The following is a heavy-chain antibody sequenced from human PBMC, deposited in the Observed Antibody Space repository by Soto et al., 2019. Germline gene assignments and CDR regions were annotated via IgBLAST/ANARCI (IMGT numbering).Heavy chain of an antibody. Sequence: PVGSLRLSCAASGFTFSSYWMSWVRQAPGKGLEWVANIKQDGSEKYYVDSVKGRFTISRDNAKNSLYLQMNSLRAEDTAVYYCASDSSGYYYESYFDYWGQGTLVTVSS. D-gene: IGHD3-22*01. V-gene: IGHV3-7*01. CDR1: GFTFSSYW. CDR3: ASDSSGYYYESYFDY. CDR2: IKQDGSEK. J-gene: IGHJ4*02.